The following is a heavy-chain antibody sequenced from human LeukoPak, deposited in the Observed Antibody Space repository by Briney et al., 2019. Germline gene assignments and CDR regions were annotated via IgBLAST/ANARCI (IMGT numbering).Heavy chain of an antibody. Sequence: SETLSLTCAVYGGSFSGYYWSWIRQPPGKGLEWIGEINHSGSTNYNPSLKSRVTISVDTSKNQFSLKLSSVTAADTAVYYCARHYRYSSSPGALRYWGQGTLVTVPS. V-gene: IGHV4-34*01. CDR3: ARHYRYSSSPGALRY. D-gene: IGHD6-13*01. CDR2: INHSGST. CDR1: GGSFSGYY. J-gene: IGHJ4*02.